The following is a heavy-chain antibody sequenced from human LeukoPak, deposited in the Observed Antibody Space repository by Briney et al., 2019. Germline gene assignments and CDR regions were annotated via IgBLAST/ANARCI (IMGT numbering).Heavy chain of an antibody. J-gene: IGHJ4*02. Sequence: SVKVSCKASGGTFSSYAISWVRQAPGQGLEWMGRIIPIFGIANYAQKFQGRVTITADKSTSTAYMELSSLRSEDTAVYYCARDVDSGSYYGYYFDYWGQGTLVTGSS. V-gene: IGHV1-69*04. CDR3: ARDVDSGSYYGYYFDY. CDR1: GGTFSSYA. D-gene: IGHD1-26*01. CDR2: IIPIFGIA.